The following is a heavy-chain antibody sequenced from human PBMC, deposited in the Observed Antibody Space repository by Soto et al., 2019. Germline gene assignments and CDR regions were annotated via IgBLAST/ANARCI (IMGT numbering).Heavy chain of an antibody. D-gene: IGHD2-21*02. CDR2: FESGGSI. Sequence: EVQLVETGGGLIQPGGSLRLSCAASGFSVRTNYMSWVRQAPGKGLEWVSVFESGGSIYYADSVKGRFIISRDYARNTVDLQLNSLRADDTAVYYCARAGVTPDFFDYWGQRTLVTVSS. J-gene: IGHJ4*02. CDR3: ARAGVTPDFFDY. V-gene: IGHV3-53*02. CDR1: GFSVRTNY.